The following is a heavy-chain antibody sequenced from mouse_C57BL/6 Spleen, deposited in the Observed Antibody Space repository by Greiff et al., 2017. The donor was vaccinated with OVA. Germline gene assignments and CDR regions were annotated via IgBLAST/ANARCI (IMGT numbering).Heavy chain of an antibody. CDR2: IYPGDGDT. CDR1: GYAFSSSW. J-gene: IGHJ2*01. D-gene: IGHD1-1*01. V-gene: IGHV1-82*01. Sequence: VMLVESGPELVKPGASVKISCKASGYAFSSSWMNWVKQRPGKGLEWIGRIYPGDGDTNYNGKFKGKATLTADKSSSTAYMQLSSLTPEDSAVYFCARDYYGSSSFDYWGQGTTLTVSS. CDR3: ARDYYGSSSFDY.